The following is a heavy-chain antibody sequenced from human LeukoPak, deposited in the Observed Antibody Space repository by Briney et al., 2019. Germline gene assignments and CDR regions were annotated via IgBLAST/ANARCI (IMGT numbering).Heavy chain of an antibody. CDR2: IIPIFGTT. CDR3: ARGGEANYYDTSGYYLYYY. D-gene: IGHD3-22*01. V-gene: IGHV1-69*05. CDR1: GGTFSNYA. Sequence: SVKVSCKASGGTFSNYAISWVRQAPGQGLEWMGRIIPIFGTTNYAQKFQGRVTITTDESTSTAYMELSSLRSEDTAVYYCARGGEANYYDTSGYYLYYYWGQGTLVTVSP. J-gene: IGHJ4*02.